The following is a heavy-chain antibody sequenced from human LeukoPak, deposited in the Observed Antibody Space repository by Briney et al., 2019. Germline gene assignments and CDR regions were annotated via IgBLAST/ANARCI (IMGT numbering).Heavy chain of an antibody. CDR3: ARLGSPFDIVPNTMDV. CDR1: GYTFTAYG. J-gene: IGHJ6*02. V-gene: IGHV1-18*01. Sequence: GASVKVSCKGSGYTFTAYGFSWVRQPPGQGLGWVGWISGYNGDTNYAQRLQGRVTLTTDTSTSTGYMELRSLRSDDTAVYYCARLGSPFDIVPNTMDVWGQGTTVTVSS. D-gene: IGHD2-15*01. CDR2: ISGYNGDT.